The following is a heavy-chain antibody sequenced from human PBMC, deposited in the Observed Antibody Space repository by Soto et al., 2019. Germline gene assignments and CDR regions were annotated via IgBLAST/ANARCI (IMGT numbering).Heavy chain of an antibody. CDR1: GGSFSGYY. J-gene: IGHJ6*02. Sequence: SETLSLTCAVYGGSFSGYYWSWTRQPPGKGLEWIGEINHSGSTNYNPSLKSRVTISVDTSKNQFSLKLSSVTAADTAVYYCARGRGDIVVVVAATMVYYGMDVWGQGTTVTVSS. D-gene: IGHD2-15*01. CDR3: ARGRGDIVVVVAATMVYYGMDV. V-gene: IGHV4-34*01. CDR2: INHSGST.